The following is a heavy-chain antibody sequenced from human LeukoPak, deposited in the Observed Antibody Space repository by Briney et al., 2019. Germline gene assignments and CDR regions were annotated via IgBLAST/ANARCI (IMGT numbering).Heavy chain of an antibody. CDR1: GFTFSSYW. D-gene: IGHD6-19*01. Sequence: GGSLRLSCAASGFTFSSYWMSWVRQAPGKGLEWVANIKQDGSEKYYVDSVKGRFTISRDNAKNSLYLQMNSLRAEDTAVYYCARGHLSSGWPYYYYYYGMDVWGQGTTVTVSS. CDR2: IKQDGSEK. V-gene: IGHV3-7*01. CDR3: ARGHLSSGWPYYYYYYGMDV. J-gene: IGHJ6*02.